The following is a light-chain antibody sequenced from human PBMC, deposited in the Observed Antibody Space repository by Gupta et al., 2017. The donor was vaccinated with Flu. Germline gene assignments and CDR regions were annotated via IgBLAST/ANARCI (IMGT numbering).Light chain of an antibody. J-gene: IGKJ1*01. Sequence: DIVMTQSPLSPPVTPGEPASISCRSSQSLLHSNGYNYLDWYLQKPGQSPQLLIYLGSNRASGVPDRFSGSGSGTDFTLKISRVEAEDVGVYYCMQALQTPWKFGQGTKVEIK. CDR2: LGS. CDR1: QSLLHSNGYNY. CDR3: MQALQTPWK. V-gene: IGKV2-28*01.